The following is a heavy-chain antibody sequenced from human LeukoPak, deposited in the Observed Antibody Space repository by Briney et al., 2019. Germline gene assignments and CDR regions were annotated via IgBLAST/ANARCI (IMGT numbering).Heavy chain of an antibody. D-gene: IGHD2/OR15-2a*01. J-gene: IGHJ4*02. CDR2: IIPIFGTA. V-gene: IGHV1-69*05. Sequence: ASVKVSCKASGFTFTSYYIHWVRQAPGQGLEWMGGIIPIFGTANYAQKFQGRVTITTDESTGTAYMELSSLRSEDTAVYYCARDCKHGDYFDYWGQGTLVTVSS. CDR1: GFTFTSYY. CDR3: ARDCKHGDYFDY.